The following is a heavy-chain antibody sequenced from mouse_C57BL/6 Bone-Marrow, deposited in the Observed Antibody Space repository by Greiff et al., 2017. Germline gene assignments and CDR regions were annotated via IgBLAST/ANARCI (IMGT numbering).Heavy chain of an antibody. CDR3: ARHTGPVYFDY. J-gene: IGHJ2*01. CDR1: GFTFSSYG. Sequence: EVQGVESGGDLVKPGGSLKLSCVASGFTFSSYGMSWVRQTPDKRLEWVATISSGGSYTYYPDSVKGRFTISRDNAKNTLYLQMSSLKSEDTAMYYCARHTGPVYFDYWGQGTTLTVSS. D-gene: IGHD4-1*01. CDR2: ISSGGSYT. V-gene: IGHV5-6*01.